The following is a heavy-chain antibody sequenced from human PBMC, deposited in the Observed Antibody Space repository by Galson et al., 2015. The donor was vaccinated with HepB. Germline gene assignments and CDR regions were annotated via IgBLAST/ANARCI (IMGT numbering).Heavy chain of an antibody. CDR3: ARDRYGSY. V-gene: IGHV3-7*01. CDR1: GFTFSNVW. Sequence: SLRLSCAASGFTFSNVWMSWVRQAPGKGLEWVANIKQDASEKYYVDSVKGRFTISRDNAKNSLYLQMNSLRAEDTAVYYCARDRYGSYWGQGTLVTVSS. CDR2: IKQDASEK. J-gene: IGHJ4*02. D-gene: IGHD1-1*01.